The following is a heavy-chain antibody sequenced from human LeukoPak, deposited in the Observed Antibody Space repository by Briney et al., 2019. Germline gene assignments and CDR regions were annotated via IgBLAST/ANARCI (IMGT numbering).Heavy chain of an antibody. CDR2: ISGSSGDST. J-gene: IGHJ6*03. Sequence: GGSLRLSCAASGFTFSNYAMSWVRQAPGKGLDWVSAISGSSGDSTYYADSVKGRFTISRDNSKNTLYLQMNSLRAEDTAVYYCAKDLEAAALYYYYYMDVWGKGTTVTVSS. CDR3: AKDLEAAALYYYYYMDV. D-gene: IGHD6-13*01. CDR1: GFTFSNYA. V-gene: IGHV3-23*01.